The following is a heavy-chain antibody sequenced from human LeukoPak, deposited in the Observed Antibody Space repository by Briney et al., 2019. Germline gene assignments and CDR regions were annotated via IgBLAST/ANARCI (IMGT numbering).Heavy chain of an antibody. D-gene: IGHD6-6*01. CDR1: GGSFSGYY. Sequence: SETLSLTCAVHGGSFSGYYWSWIRQPPGKGLEWIGEINHSGSTNYNPSLKSRVTISVDRSKNQFSLKLSSVTAADTAVYYCARDLGRQQLGESWFDPWGQGTLVTVSS. CDR3: ARDLGRQQLGESWFDP. CDR2: INHSGST. J-gene: IGHJ5*02. V-gene: IGHV4-34*01.